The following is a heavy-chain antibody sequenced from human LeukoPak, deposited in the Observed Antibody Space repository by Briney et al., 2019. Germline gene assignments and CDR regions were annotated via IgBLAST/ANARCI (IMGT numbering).Heavy chain of an antibody. D-gene: IGHD3-3*01. CDR3: AKDFWSGNYQSGSLDV. Sequence: GGSLRLSCAASGFSFSRHSMNWVRQAPGKGLEWVSYISSSSSTIYYADSVRGRFTVSRDNSNNILYLQLDSLRAEDAAVYYCAKDFWSGNYQSGSLDVWAQGSTVTVSS. J-gene: IGHJ6*02. CDR2: ISSSSSTI. CDR1: GFSFSRHS. V-gene: IGHV3-48*01.